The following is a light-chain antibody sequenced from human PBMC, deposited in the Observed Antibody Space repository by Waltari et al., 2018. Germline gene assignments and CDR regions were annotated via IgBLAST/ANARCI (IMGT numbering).Light chain of an antibody. J-gene: IGKJ4*01. CDR2: GAS. CDR1: QSLLFSSNIKNY. V-gene: IGKV4-1*01. Sequence: IVMTQSPDSLTVSLGARATINCKSSQSLLFSSNIKNYLAWYQQKPGQPPRLLIYGASIRESGVPDRFSGSGSGTDFTLTISSLEAEDVAVYYCQQYDTWPLTFGGGTKVEIK. CDR3: QQYDTWPLT.